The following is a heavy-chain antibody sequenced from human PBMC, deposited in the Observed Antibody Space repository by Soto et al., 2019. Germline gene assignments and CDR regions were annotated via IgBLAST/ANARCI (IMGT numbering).Heavy chain of an antibody. CDR2: AYYSEST. V-gene: IGHV4-39*01. CDR1: GGSIRSSTYQ. J-gene: IGHJ4*02. D-gene: IGHD1-1*01. Sequence: PSETLSLTCTVSGGSIRSSTYQWGWIRQPPGRGLEWIGSAYYSESTYYNPSLKSRVTISVDTSKNQFSLRVSSVTAAETAVYYCARHRNWTVDYWGQGTLVTVSS. CDR3: ARHRNWTVDY.